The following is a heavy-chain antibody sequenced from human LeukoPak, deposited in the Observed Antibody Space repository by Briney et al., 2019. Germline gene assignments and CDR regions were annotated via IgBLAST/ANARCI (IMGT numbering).Heavy chain of an antibody. CDR3: ARGLSGWHNFDD. J-gene: IGHJ4*02. D-gene: IGHD6-19*01. CDR2: LYSADST. V-gene: IGHV3-53*01. Sequence: GGSLRLSCAASGFTVSSFYMSWVRQAPGKGLDWVSVLYSADSTYYADSVKGRFTISRDNSKNTLYLQMNSLRAEDTAVYYCARGLSGWHNFDDWGQGTLVTVSS. CDR1: GFTVSSFY.